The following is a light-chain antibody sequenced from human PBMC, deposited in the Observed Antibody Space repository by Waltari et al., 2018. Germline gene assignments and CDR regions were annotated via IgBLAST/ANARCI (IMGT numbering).Light chain of an antibody. V-gene: IGLV1-44*01. CDR3: STWDDYLSGVV. CDR1: YSNRGTNT. J-gene: IGLJ2*01. CDR2: SDN. Sequence: SVLTQPPSASGTPGQTVTISCSGRYSNRGTNTVKWYQQLPGTAPKLLIYSDNQRPSGVPDRFSGSKSGTSASLAISGLQSEDEADYYCSTWDDYLSGVVFGEGTKLTVL.